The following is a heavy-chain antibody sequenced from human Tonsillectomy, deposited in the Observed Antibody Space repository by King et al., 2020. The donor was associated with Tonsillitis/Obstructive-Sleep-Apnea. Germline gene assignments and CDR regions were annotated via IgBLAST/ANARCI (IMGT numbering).Heavy chain of an antibody. CDR2: IYPGDSDT. CDR1: GYTFTTYW. V-gene: IGHV5-51*01. D-gene: IGHD1-14*01. Sequence: LVQSGAEVKKPGESLKISCKGSGYTFTTYWIAWVRQMPGKGLECMGLIYPGDSDTRYSPSFQGQVTISADKSISTAYLQWSSLKASDTAMYYCARLGNPYYYYYMDVWGKGTTVSVSS. CDR3: ARLGNPYYYYYMDV. J-gene: IGHJ6*03.